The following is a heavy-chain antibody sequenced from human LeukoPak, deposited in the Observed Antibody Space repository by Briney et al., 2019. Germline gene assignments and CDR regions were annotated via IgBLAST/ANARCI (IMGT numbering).Heavy chain of an antibody. J-gene: IGHJ5*02. CDR3: AREGSSSWLNWFDP. V-gene: IGHV4-31*03. CDR1: GGSISSGGYY. CDR2: IYYSGST. D-gene: IGHD6-13*01. Sequence: SETLSLTCTVSGGSISSGGYYWSWIRQHPGKGLEWIGYIYYSGSTYYNPSLKSRVTISVDTSKNQFSLKLSSVTAADTAVYYCAREGSSSWLNWFDPRGQGTLVTVSS.